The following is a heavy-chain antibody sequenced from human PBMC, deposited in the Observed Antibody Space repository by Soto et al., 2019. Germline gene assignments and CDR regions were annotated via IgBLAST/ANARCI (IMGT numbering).Heavy chain of an antibody. J-gene: IGHJ6*04. CDR3: ARDIVDTTIVHYYGMDV. D-gene: IGHD5-18*01. CDR2: ISAYSGNT. V-gene: IGHV1-18*01. Sequence: GASVKVSCKASGYTFAAYGICWVRQAPGQGLEWMGWISAYSGNTIYAQNIQGRVAMTTDTSTSTAYMELRSLRSDDTAVYFCARDIVDTTIVHYYGMDVWGKGTTVTVSS. CDR1: GYTFAAYG.